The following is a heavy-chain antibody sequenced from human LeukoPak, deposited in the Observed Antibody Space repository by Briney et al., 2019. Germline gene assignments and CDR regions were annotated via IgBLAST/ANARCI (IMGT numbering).Heavy chain of an antibody. D-gene: IGHD1-26*01. Sequence: SETLSLTCTVSGGSISSYYWSWIRQPPGKGLEWNGYIYYSGSTNYNPSLKSRVTISVDTSKNQFSLKLSSVTAADTAVYYCARDSGSYSRGTFDYWGQGTLVTVSS. CDR1: GGSISSYY. J-gene: IGHJ4*02. CDR2: IYYSGST. V-gene: IGHV4-59*01. CDR3: ARDSGSYSRGTFDY.